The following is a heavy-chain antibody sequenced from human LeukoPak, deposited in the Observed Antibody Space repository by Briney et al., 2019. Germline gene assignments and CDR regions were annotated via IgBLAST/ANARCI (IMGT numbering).Heavy chain of an antibody. V-gene: IGHV3-30*18. CDR3: ANAERGYSGYDSVNYGMDV. CDR1: GFTFCSYG. Sequence: GGSLRLSCAASGFTFCSYGMHWVRQAPGKGLEWVAVISYDGSNKYYADSVKGRFTISRDNSKNTLYLQMNSLRGEDTAVYYCANAERGYSGYDSVNYGMDVWGQGTTVTVSS. J-gene: IGHJ6*02. CDR2: ISYDGSNK. D-gene: IGHD5-12*01.